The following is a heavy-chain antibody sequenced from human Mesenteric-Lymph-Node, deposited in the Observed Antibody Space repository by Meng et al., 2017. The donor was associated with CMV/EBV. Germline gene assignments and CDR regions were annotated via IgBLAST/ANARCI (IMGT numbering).Heavy chain of an antibody. CDR2: IKNDGSIT. CDR3: FWGDL. D-gene: IGHD3-16*01. CDR1: DGFTFSHYW. Sequence: SLRLSCAASDGFTFSHYWMHWVRQAPGKGLVWVSRIKNDGSITNYADSVKGRFTISRDNTKNTLYLQMNSLRVEDTAVYYCFWGDLWGQGTLVTVSS. J-gene: IGHJ5*02. V-gene: IGHV3-74*01.